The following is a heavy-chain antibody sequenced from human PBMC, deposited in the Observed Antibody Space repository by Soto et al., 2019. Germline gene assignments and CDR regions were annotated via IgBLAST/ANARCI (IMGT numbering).Heavy chain of an antibody. CDR2: IYYSGST. Sequence: QVQLQESGPGLVKPSQTLSLTCTVSGGSISSGGYYWSWIRQHPGKGLEWIGYIYYSGSTYYNPSLKSRVTISVDTSKNQFSLKLSSVTAADTAVYYCARALGYCSGGSCYSANFDWGFDPWGQGTLVTVSS. J-gene: IGHJ5*02. D-gene: IGHD2-15*01. CDR1: GGSISSGGYY. V-gene: IGHV4-31*03. CDR3: ARALGYCSGGSCYSANFDWGFDP.